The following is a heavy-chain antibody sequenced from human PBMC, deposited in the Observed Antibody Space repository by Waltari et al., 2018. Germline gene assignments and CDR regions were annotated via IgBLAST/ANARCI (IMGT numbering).Heavy chain of an antibody. D-gene: IGHD5-12*01. J-gene: IGHJ3*01. CDR1: GVFITRNSHY. CDR2: VSYSETT. CDR3: ATYIGASVGTAAFDV. Sequence: QLQLQESGPRLVRPSETLSLICRVSGVFITRNSHYWAGIRQSPGQGLEWIGTVSYSETTYISPSLKSRVSVSRDTSKNQVSLILGSVTAADMAVYYCATYIGASVGTAAFDVWGQGTMVTVSS. V-gene: IGHV4-39*01.